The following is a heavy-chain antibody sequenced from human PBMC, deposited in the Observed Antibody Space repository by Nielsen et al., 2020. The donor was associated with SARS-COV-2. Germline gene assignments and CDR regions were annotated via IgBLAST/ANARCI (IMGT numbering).Heavy chain of an antibody. J-gene: IGHJ4*02. CDR3: ARAISGSYSFDY. CDR1: GFTFSSYS. CDR2: ISSSSSYI. Sequence: GGSLRLSCAASGFTFSSYSMNWVRQAPGKGLEWVSSISSSSSYIYYADSVKGRFTISRDNAKNSLYLQMNSLRAEDTAVYYCARAISGSYSFDYWGQGTLVTVSS. D-gene: IGHD1-26*01. V-gene: IGHV3-21*01.